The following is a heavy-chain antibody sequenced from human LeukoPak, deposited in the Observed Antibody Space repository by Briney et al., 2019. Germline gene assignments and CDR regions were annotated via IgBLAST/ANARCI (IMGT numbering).Heavy chain of an antibody. Sequence: TGGSLRLSCAASGFTFENYAMNWVRQAPGKGLEWVSSITSRGSSIYYADSVRGRFIISRDNSENTLYLQMNSLRTEDTAVYYCAKVNGVSGAFDIWGQGTLVTVSS. D-gene: IGHD3-10*01. CDR3: AKVNGVSGAFDI. V-gene: IGHV3-23*01. CDR2: ITSRGSSI. CDR1: GFTFENYA. J-gene: IGHJ3*02.